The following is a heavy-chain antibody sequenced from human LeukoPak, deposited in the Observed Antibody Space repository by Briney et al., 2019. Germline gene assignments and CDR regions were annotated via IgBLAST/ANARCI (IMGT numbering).Heavy chain of an antibody. J-gene: IGHJ4*02. D-gene: IGHD2-15*01. Sequence: SVKVSCKASGGTFSSYAISWVGQAPGQGLEWMGRIIPILGIANYAQKFQGRVTITADKSTSTAYMELSSLRSEDTAVYYCARVRRYCSGGSCYGELDYWGQGTLVTVSS. V-gene: IGHV1-69*04. CDR1: GGTFSSYA. CDR3: ARVRRYCSGGSCYGELDY. CDR2: IIPILGIA.